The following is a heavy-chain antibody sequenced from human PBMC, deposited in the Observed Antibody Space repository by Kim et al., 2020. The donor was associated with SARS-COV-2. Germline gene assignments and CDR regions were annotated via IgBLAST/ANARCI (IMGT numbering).Heavy chain of an antibody. CDR2: IWSDGSEE. CDR1: GFTFSRFS. V-gene: IGHV3-33*01. J-gene: IGHJ1*01. CDR3: ARDWYSSTWYSVHV. Sequence: GGSLRLSCVASGFTFSRFSMHWVRQAPGKGLEWVAVIWSDGSEEYYADSVKGRFTISRDNSNNTLLLQMTSLRAEDTAVYFCARDWYSSTWYSVHVWGQGTRHTVFS. D-gene: IGHD6-13*01.